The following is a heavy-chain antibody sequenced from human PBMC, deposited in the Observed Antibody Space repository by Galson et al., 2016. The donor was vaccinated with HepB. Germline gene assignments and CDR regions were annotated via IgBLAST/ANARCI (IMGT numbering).Heavy chain of an antibody. CDR2: VDPSDSYT. CDR3: AGHKHQVDGFYYGMGV. CDR1: GYSFTNFW. Sequence: QSGAEVKKPGESLRISCQGSGYSFTNFWISWVRQMPGKGLEWMGRVDPSDSYTNYSPSFHGHVTFSADKSITTAYLQWSSLKASDTAMYFCAGHKHQVDGFYYGMGVWGQGTTVSVSS. V-gene: IGHV5-10-1*01. D-gene: IGHD2-15*01. J-gene: IGHJ6*02.